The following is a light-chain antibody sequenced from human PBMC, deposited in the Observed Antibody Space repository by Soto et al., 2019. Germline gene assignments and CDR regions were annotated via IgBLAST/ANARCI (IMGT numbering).Light chain of an antibody. CDR2: EVS. V-gene: IGLV2-14*01. Sequence: QSALTQPASVSGSPGQSITISCTGTRSDVGGYNYVSWYQQHPGKAPKLMIYEVSNRPSGVSNRFSGSKSGNTASLTISGLQAEDEADYYCNSYTSTSYWVFGGGTKVTVL. CDR3: NSYTSTSYWV. CDR1: RSDVGGYNY. J-gene: IGLJ3*02.